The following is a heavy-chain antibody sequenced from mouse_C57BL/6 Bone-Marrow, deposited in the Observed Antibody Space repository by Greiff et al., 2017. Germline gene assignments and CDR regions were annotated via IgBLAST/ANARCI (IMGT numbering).Heavy chain of an antibody. CDR2: INPNYGTT. V-gene: IGHV1-39*01. CDR1: GYSFTDYN. Sequence: VQLQQSGPELVKPGASGKISCKASGYSFTDYNMNWVKQSNGTSLWWIGVINPNYGTTSYNQKFKGKATLTGDQSSSTAYMPLNSLTSEDSAVYYCARGYDYDYAMDYWGQGTSVTVSS. J-gene: IGHJ4*01. CDR3: ARGYDYDYAMDY. D-gene: IGHD2-4*01.